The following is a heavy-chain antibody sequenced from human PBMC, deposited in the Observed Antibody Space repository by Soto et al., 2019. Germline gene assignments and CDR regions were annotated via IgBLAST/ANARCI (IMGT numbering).Heavy chain of an antibody. J-gene: IGHJ4*02. CDR1: GFTFSSYA. D-gene: IGHD3-22*01. CDR2: ISYDGSNK. V-gene: IGHV3-30-3*01. Sequence: QVQLVESGGGVVQPGRSLRLSCAASGFTFSSYAMHWVRQAPGKGLEWVAVISYDGSNKYYADSVKGRFTISRDNSKNTLYLQMNSLRAEDTDVYYCARADSGYRTFDYWGQGTLVSVSS. CDR3: ARADSGYRTFDY.